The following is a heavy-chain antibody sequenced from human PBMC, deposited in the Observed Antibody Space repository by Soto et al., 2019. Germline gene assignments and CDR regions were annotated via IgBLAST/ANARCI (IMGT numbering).Heavy chain of an antibody. Sequence: QVQLVESGGGVVQPGRSLRVSCVASGFTLSSYAMHWVHQAPGKGLEWVAVRSYDGSNKYYADSVKGRFTISRASSTSTLYLQLTSLRAEDTAVYYCLRGRYGDCSLVGGGYYNGMDVWGQGNTVSGSS. J-gene: IGHJ6*02. CDR1: GFTLSSYA. CDR2: RSYDGSNK. D-gene: IGHD2-21*02. CDR3: LRGRYGDCSLVGGGYYNGMDV. V-gene: IGHV3-30-3*01.